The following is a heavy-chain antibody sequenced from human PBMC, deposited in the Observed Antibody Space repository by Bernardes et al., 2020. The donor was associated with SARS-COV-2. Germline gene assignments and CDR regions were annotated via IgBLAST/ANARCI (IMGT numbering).Heavy chain of an antibody. J-gene: IGHJ4*02. V-gene: IGHV3-66*02. CDR2: IYSGGST. D-gene: IGHD3-22*01. Sequence: GGSLRLSCAASGFTVSNNYMNWVRQAPGKGLEWVSVIYSGGSTYYADSVKGRFTISRDNSKNTLYLQMNSLKTEDTAVYYCARESIVWSNAFDYWGQGTLVTVSS. CDR1: GFTVSNNY. CDR3: ARESIVWSNAFDY.